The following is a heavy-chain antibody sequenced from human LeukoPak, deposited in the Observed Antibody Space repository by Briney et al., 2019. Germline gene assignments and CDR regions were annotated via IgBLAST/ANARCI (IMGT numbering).Heavy chain of an antibody. CDR1: GFTFSSYA. J-gene: IGHJ5*02. CDR3: AKGSGSGWYGWFAP. V-gene: IGHV3-23*01. D-gene: IGHD6-19*01. CDR2: IDASGGST. Sequence: GGSLRLSCAASGFTFSSYAMTWVRQAPGKGLEWVSSIDASGGSTYYAGSVKGRFTISRDNSKKTFFLQMNTLRAADTAVYYCAKGSGSGWYGWFAPWGQGTLVTVSS.